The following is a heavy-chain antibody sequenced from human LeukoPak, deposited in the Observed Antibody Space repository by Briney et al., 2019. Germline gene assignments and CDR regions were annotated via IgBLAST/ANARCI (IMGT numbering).Heavy chain of an antibody. J-gene: IGHJ3*02. CDR2: ISSSSSYI. V-gene: IGHV3-21*01. Sequence: GGSLRLSCAASGFTFSSYSTNWVRQAPGKGLEWVSSISSSSSYIYYADSVKGRFTISRDNAKNSLYLQMNSLRAEDTAVYYCARKTTVTIRAFDIWGQGTMVTVSS. CDR3: ARKTTVTIRAFDI. CDR1: GFTFSSYS. D-gene: IGHD4-11*01.